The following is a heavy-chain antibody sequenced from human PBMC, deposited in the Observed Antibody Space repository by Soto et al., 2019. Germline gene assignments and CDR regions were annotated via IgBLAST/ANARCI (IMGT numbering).Heavy chain of an antibody. V-gene: IGHV4-39*01. Sequence: PSETLSLTCTVSGGSISSTGYYWGWIRQPPGKGLEWIGSIYYSGSTSYNPSLQSRVTMSVDTSKNQLSLKVSSVTAADTAVYYCARLSRYCTGGSCYPEDFDYWGQGTLVTVSS. CDR2: IYYSGST. CDR3: ARLSRYCTGGSCYPEDFDY. D-gene: IGHD2-15*01. J-gene: IGHJ4*02. CDR1: GGSISSTGYY.